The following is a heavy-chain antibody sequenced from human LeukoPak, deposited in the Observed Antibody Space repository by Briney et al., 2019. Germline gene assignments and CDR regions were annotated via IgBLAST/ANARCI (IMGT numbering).Heavy chain of an antibody. V-gene: IGHV1-2*02. CDR3: ATFAGEHQAPFDY. CDR1: GYTFTGYY. CDR2: IKPNTGGT. D-gene: IGHD1-26*01. J-gene: IGHJ4*02. Sequence: ASVKVSCKASGYTFTGYYMHWVRQAPGQGLEWMGWIKPNTGGTNYAQKFQGRVTMTRDTSISTAYMELSRLRSDDTAVYYCATFAGEHQAPFDYWGQGTLVTVSS.